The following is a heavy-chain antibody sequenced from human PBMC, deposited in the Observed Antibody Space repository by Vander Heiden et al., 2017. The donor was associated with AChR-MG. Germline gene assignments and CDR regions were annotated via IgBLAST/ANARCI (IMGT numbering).Heavy chain of an antibody. V-gene: IGHV1-24*01. CDR2: FDPEDGET. J-gene: IGHJ4*02. CDR1: GYTLTELS. Sequence: QVHPVQSGAAVQNPGASVKLPCKVSGYTLTELSMHWVRQAPGKGLEWMGGFDPEDGETIYAQKFQGRVTMTEDTSTDTAYMELSSLRSEDTAVYYCATVLSSGFYWGQGTLVTVSS. CDR3: ATVLSSGFY. D-gene: IGHD6-19*01.